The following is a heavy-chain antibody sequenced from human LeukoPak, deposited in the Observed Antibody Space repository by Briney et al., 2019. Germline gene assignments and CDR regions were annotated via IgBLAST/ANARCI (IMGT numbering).Heavy chain of an antibody. CDR3: AKGLTVTTAFFDY. J-gene: IGHJ4*02. CDR1: GFTVDVYA. V-gene: IGHV3-9*01. D-gene: IGHD4-17*01. Sequence: PGGSLRLSWAASGFTVDVYAMHWVRQAPGRGLGWVSGISWNSGSIGYADSVKGRFTISRDNAKNSLYLQMNSLRAGDTALYYCAKGLTVTTAFFDYWGQGTLVTVSS. CDR2: ISWNSGSI.